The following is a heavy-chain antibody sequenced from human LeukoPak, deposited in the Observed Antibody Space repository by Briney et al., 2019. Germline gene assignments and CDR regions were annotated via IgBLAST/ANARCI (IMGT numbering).Heavy chain of an antibody. CDR2: ISGSGSTI. J-gene: IGHJ4*02. V-gene: IGHV3-48*03. CDR3: ARRPGGYDSSGYSDY. CDR1: GCTLSSYE. D-gene: IGHD3-22*01. Sequence: GGSLRLSCAASGCTLSSYEMNWVRQAPGKGLEWVSYISGSGSTIYYADSVKGRFTISRDNAKNSLYLQMNSLRAEDTAVYYCARRPGGYDSSGYSDYWGQGTLVTVSS.